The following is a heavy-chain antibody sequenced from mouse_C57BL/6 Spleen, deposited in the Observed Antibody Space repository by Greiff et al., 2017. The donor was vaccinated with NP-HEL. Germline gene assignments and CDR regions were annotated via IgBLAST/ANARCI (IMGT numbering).Heavy chain of an antibody. J-gene: IGHJ4*01. Sequence: VQLQQSGPGMVKPSQSLSLTCTVTGYSITSGYDWHWIRHFPGNKLEWMGYISYSGSTNYNPSLKSRISITHDTSKNHFFLKLNSVTTEDTATYYCARGGDYDGTGAMDYWGQGTSVTVSS. D-gene: IGHD2-4*01. CDR2: ISYSGST. CDR1: GYSITSGYD. V-gene: IGHV3-1*01. CDR3: ARGGDYDGTGAMDY.